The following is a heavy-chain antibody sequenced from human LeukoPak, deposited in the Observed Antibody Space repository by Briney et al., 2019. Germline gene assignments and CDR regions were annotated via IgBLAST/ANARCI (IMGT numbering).Heavy chain of an antibody. CDR1: GYTFTGYY. V-gene: IGHV1-2*03. J-gene: IGHJ4*02. CDR2: INTKSGAT. Sequence: LGASVKVSCKASGYTFTGYYMHWVRQAPGQGLEWLGWINTKSGATNYAQNFQGRVTMTRDTSMSTTYMELKRLRSDDTAVYYCARDLGISGWYAPPLGYFDYWGQGTLLTVSS. D-gene: IGHD6-19*01. CDR3: ARDLGISGWYAPPLGYFDY.